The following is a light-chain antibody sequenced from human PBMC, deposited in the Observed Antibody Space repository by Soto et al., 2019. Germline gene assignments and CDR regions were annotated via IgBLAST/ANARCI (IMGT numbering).Light chain of an antibody. CDR1: QNLLYNSNNKNY. CDR3: QQRSNWPGT. V-gene: IGKV4-1*01. J-gene: IGKJ1*01. CDR2: WAS. Sequence: DVVMTQSPDSLAVSLGERATINCKSSQNLLYNSNNKNYLAWYQQRPGQPPKLLIYWASTRESGVPDRFSGSGSGTDFTLTISSLQAADVAVYYCQQRSNWPGTFGQGTKVEIK.